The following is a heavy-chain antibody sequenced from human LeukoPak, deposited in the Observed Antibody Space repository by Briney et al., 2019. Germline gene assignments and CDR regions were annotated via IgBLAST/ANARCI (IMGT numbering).Heavy chain of an antibody. V-gene: IGHV3-23*01. CDR3: AKVYDSSGYYPLDY. D-gene: IGHD3-22*01. CDR1: GFTFHSYA. J-gene: IGHJ4*02. Sequence: GGSLRLSCAASGFTFHSYAMCWVRQAPGKGLEWVSAISGSDGTTYYADSVKGRFTISRDNSKNTLYVQMNSLRAEDTAVYYCAKVYDSSGYYPLDYWGQGTLVTVSS. CDR2: ISGSDGTT.